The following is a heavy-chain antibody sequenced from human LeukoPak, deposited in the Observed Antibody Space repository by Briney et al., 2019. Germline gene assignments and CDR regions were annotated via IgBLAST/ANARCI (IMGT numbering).Heavy chain of an antibody. V-gene: IGHV3-7*04. Sequence: GGSLRLSCAASGFTFSTYWMSWVRQAPGKGLEWVANIKQDGSEKYYLDSVKGRLTISRDNSKNSLYLQMNSLRAEDTAMYYCARDAYFALWGRGTLVTVSS. J-gene: IGHJ2*01. D-gene: IGHD2-21*01. CDR1: GFTFSTYW. CDR3: ARDAYFAL. CDR2: IKQDGSEK.